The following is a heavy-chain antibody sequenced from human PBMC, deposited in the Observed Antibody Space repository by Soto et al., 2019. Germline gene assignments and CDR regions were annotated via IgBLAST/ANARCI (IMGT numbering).Heavy chain of an antibody. Sequence: GGSLRLSCAASGFTFQNYAMHWVRQAPGKGLEWVSGISWDNIIITYADSVKGRFTISRDNAKNSLYLQMNSLRAEDTAVYYCAREYCSSTSCLNWFDPWGQGTLVTVSS. J-gene: IGHJ5*02. CDR1: GFTFQNYA. D-gene: IGHD2-2*01. V-gene: IGHV3-9*01. CDR3: AREYCSSTSCLNWFDP. CDR2: ISWDNIII.